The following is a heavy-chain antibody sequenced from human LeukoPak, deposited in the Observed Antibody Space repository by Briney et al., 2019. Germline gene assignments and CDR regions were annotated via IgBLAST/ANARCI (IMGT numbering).Heavy chain of an antibody. V-gene: IGHV3-53*01. CDR3: ARDAPQVPAAGVLAS. D-gene: IGHD6-13*01. J-gene: IGHJ5*02. Sequence: GWSLRLSCAASGFTVSDNYMSWVRQARGRGLEWVSVMYSGGNTYYANSVKGRFTFSRDISKNTLFLQMNGLTTEDTAMYYCARDAPQVPAAGVLASWGQGTLVTVSS. CDR1: GFTVSDNY. CDR2: MYSGGNT.